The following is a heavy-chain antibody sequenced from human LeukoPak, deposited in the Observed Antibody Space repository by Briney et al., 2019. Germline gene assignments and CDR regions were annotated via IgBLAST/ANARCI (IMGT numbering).Heavy chain of an antibody. Sequence: SETLSLTCTVSGGSISNYYWSWIRQPPGKGLEWIGYIYYSGSTNYSPSLKSRVTISVDTSKNQFSVKLTSVTAADTAVYYCARHRRGSSSWHFDYWGQGTLVTVSS. CDR3: ARHRRGSSSWHFDY. J-gene: IGHJ4*02. CDR2: IYYSGST. CDR1: GGSISNYY. V-gene: IGHV4-59*08. D-gene: IGHD6-13*01.